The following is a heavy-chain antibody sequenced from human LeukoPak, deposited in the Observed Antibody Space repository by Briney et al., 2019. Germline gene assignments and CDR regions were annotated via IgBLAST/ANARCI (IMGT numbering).Heavy chain of an antibody. J-gene: IGHJ4*02. CDR3: ARVFVAAAGMMDFDY. CDR1: GFTFSDYG. Sequence: GGSLRLSCAASGFTFSDYGMHWVRQAPGKGLEWVAFIRNDGSYEYYPDSVKGRFTISRDNSRNALFLRMNSLRAEDTAVYYCARVFVAAAGMMDFDYWGQGTLVTVSS. CDR2: IRNDGSYE. D-gene: IGHD6-13*01. V-gene: IGHV3-30*02.